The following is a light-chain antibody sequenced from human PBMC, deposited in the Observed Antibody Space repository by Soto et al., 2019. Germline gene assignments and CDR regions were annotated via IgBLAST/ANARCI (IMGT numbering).Light chain of an antibody. J-gene: IGKJ4*01. CDR2: AAS. V-gene: IGKV1-39*01. CDR1: QSISTH. Sequence: DIQITQSPSSLSSSVLDRFTITCRKSQSISTHLNWYQQKPGKAPNLLIYAASSLQSGVPSRFSGSGSGTDFTLTISSLQPEDFATYFCQQSYITPAGFGGGTKVDIK. CDR3: QQSYITPAG.